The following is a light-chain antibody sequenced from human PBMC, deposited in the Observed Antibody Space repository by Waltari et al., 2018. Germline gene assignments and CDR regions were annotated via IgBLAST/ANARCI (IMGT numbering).Light chain of an antibody. CDR3: MQGTHFPPFT. J-gene: IGKJ3*01. CDR2: KVS. V-gene: IGKV2-30*02. CDR1: QSLLHSNGNTY. Sequence: DVVMTQSPLSLPITPGQPASMTRRSSQSLLHSNGNTYLSWFLQKPGQPPRRLIYKVSNRDSGVPDRFSGSGAGTDFTLRISRVEAEDVGVYYCMQGTHFPPFTFGPGTKLDIK.